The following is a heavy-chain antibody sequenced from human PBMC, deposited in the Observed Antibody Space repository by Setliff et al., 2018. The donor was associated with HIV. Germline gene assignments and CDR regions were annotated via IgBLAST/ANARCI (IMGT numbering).Heavy chain of an antibody. Sequence: ASVKVSCKASGYTFTSYYLHWVRQAPGQGLEWMGMINPSGGSASYAQKFQGRVTITTDESTSTAYMELSSLRSEDTAVYYCADSTYYYYYGMDVWGQGTTVTVS. V-gene: IGHV1-46*01. CDR1: GYTFTSYY. CDR3: ADSTYYYYYGMDV. CDR2: INPSGGSA. D-gene: IGHD6-13*01. J-gene: IGHJ6*02.